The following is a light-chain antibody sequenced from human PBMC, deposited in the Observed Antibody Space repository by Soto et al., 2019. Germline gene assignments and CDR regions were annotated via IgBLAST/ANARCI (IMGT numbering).Light chain of an antibody. J-gene: IGKJ4*01. Sequence: AIQMTQSPSSLSASVGDRVTITCRSSQGIRNDLGWYQQKPGKAPKLLIYATSTLQSGVPSRFSGSGSGTDFTLTIGSLQPEDFATYYCLQEYDYPLTFGGGTKGEIK. V-gene: IGKV1-6*01. CDR1: QGIRND. CDR2: ATS. CDR3: LQEYDYPLT.